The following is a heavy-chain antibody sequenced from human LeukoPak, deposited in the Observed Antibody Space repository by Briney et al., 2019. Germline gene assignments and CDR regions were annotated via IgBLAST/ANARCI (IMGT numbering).Heavy chain of an antibody. J-gene: IGHJ5*02. Sequence: SQTLSLTCAISGDSVSSNSAAWNWIRQSPSRGLEWLGRTYYRSNCYNDYAVSVKSRITINPDTSKNQFSLQLNSVTPEDTAVYYCARAVAGRKNNWFDPWGQGTLVTVSS. V-gene: IGHV6-1*01. CDR3: ARAVAGRKNNWFDP. D-gene: IGHD6-19*01. CDR2: TYYRSNCYN. CDR1: GDSVSSNSAA.